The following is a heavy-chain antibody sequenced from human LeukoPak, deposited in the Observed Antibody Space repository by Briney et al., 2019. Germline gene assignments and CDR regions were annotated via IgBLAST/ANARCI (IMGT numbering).Heavy chain of an antibody. Sequence: GASVRVSCKASGYTFTGYYMHWVRQAPGQGLEWMGWINPNSGGTNYAQKVQGRVTMTRDTSISTAYMELSRLRSDDTAVYYCARGGCSSTSCYFYWFDPWGQGTPVTVSS. CDR3: ARGGCSSTSCYFYWFDP. D-gene: IGHD2-2*01. J-gene: IGHJ5*02. CDR2: INPNSGGT. CDR1: GYTFTGYY. V-gene: IGHV1-2*02.